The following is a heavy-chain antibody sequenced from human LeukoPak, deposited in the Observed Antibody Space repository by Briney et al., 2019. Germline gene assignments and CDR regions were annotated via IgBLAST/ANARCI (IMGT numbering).Heavy chain of an antibody. CDR2: IYYSGST. Sequence: SETLSLTCTVSGCSISSSSYYWGWIRQPPGKGLEWIGSIYYSGSTYYSPSLKSRVTISVDTSKNQFSLKLSSVTAADTAVYYCARHRGVDYDFWSGYSSKDAFDIWGQGTMVTVSS. J-gene: IGHJ3*02. V-gene: IGHV4-39*01. CDR3: ARHRGVDYDFWSGYSSKDAFDI. D-gene: IGHD3-3*01. CDR1: GCSISSSSYY.